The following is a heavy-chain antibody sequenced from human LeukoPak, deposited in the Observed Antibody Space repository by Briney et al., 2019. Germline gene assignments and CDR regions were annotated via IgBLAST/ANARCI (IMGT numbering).Heavy chain of an antibody. Sequence: PGGSLRLSCAASGFTFDDYGMSWVRQAPGKGLEWVSGINWNGGSTGYADSVKGRLTISRDNAKNSLYLQMNSLRAEDTALYYCARFDVGYYYYMDVWGKGTTVTVSS. D-gene: IGHD1-26*01. CDR2: INWNGGST. CDR1: GFTFDDYG. J-gene: IGHJ6*03. CDR3: ARFDVGYYYYMDV. V-gene: IGHV3-20*04.